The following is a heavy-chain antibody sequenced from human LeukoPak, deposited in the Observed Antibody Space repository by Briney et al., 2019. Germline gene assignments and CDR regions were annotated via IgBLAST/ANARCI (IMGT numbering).Heavy chain of an antibody. CDR2: IHHGGTT. D-gene: IGHD2-15*01. J-gene: IGHJ5*02. CDR3: ARERVVVAGGWFDP. CDR1: GCSIISGYY. Sequence: PSETLSLTCAVSGCSIISGYYWGWIRQSPGKGLEWIGSIHHGGTTYYSPSLKSRVTISVDTSRNQFSLKMSSVTAADTALYFCARERVVVAGGWFDPWGQGTLVTVSS. V-gene: IGHV4-38-2*02.